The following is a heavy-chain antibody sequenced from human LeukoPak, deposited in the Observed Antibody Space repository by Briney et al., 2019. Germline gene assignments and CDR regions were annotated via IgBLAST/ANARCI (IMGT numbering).Heavy chain of an antibody. J-gene: IGHJ4*02. CDR2: ISSSSSYI. V-gene: IGHV3-21*01. D-gene: IGHD6-19*01. CDR3: AKQSGLGSGWYFDY. Sequence: PGGSLRLSCAASGFIFSSYYMNWVRQAPGKGLEWVSSISSSSSYIDYADSVKGRFTISRDNAKNSVYLQMNSLRAEDTAVYYCAKQSGLGSGWYFDYWGQGTLVTVSS. CDR1: GFIFSSYY.